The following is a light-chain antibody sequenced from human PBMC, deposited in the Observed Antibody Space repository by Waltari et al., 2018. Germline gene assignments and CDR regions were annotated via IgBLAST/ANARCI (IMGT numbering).Light chain of an antibody. CDR1: SSDIGNYNF. CDR3: NSYTTGSTLTVI. V-gene: IGLV2-14*03. Sequence: QSALTQPASVSGSPGQSITISCTGTSSDIGNYNFVSWYQQHPGKAPKLIIYYVSNPPSGVSNRFPGSWSRNTASLTISGLHAEDESDYYCNSYTTGSTLTVIFGGGTKLTVL. J-gene: IGLJ2*01. CDR2: YVS.